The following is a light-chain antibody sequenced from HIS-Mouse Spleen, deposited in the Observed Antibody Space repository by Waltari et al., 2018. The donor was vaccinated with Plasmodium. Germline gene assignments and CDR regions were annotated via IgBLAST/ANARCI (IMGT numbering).Light chain of an antibody. CDR2: GAS. CDR3: QQYNNWSFT. V-gene: IGKV3-15*01. CDR1: QSVSSN. J-gene: IGKJ3*01. Sequence: EIVMTQSPATLSVSPGERATLSCRASQSVSSNLAWYQQKPDQAPRPLIYGASTRATGIPARFSGIGSGTEFTLTISSLQSEDFAVYYCQQYNNWSFTFGPGTKVDIK.